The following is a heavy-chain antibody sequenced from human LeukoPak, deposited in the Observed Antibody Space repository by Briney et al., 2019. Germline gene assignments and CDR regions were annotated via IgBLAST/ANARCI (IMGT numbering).Heavy chain of an antibody. D-gene: IGHD3-10*01. Sequence: ASVKVSCKVSGYTLTELSMHWVRQAPGKGLEWMGGFDPEDGETIYAQKFQGRVTMTEDTSTDTAYMELSSLRSEDTAVYYCATGSTLITMVRGVTPGPNAFDIWGQGTMVTVSS. CDR3: ATGSTLITMVRGVTPGPNAFDI. CDR2: FDPEDGET. V-gene: IGHV1-24*01. CDR1: GYTLTELS. J-gene: IGHJ3*02.